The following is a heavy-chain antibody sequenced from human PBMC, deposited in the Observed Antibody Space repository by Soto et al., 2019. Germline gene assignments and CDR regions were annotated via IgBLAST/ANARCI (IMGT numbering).Heavy chain of an antibody. CDR2: ISGSGGST. CDR3: AKVGKQWLVPGFDY. V-gene: IGHV3-23*01. Sequence: GESLKISCAASGFTFSSYAMSWVRQAPGKGLEWVSAISGSGGSTYYADSVKGRFTISRDNSKNTLYLQMNSLRAEDTAVYYCAKVGKQWLVPGFDYWGQGTLVTVSS. CDR1: GFTFSSYA. J-gene: IGHJ4*02. D-gene: IGHD6-19*01.